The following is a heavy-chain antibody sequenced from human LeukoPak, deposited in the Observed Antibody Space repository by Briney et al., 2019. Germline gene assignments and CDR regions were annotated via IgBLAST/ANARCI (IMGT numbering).Heavy chain of an antibody. CDR3: ARDSPGVSGSYHY. D-gene: IGHD1-26*01. J-gene: IGHJ4*02. V-gene: IGHV1-69*04. Sequence: ASVKVSCKASGGTFSNDAISWVRQAPGQGLEWMGRVIPTLGIALYAQRFKGRVTITADKSTSTAYMELSSLTFEDTAVYFCARDSPGVSGSYHYWGQGTLVTVSS. CDR2: VIPTLGIA. CDR1: GGTFSNDA.